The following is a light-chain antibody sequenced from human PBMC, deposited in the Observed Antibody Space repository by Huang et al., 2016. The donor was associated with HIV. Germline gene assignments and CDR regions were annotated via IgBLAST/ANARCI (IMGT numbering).Light chain of an antibody. CDR3: QQYDSYWT. CDR2: KAS. Sequence: DVQMTQSPSTLSAYVGDRITITCRASQSINNYLAWYQQKAGKAPDLPIDKASTLDSGVPSRFSGSGSGTTFTLTISNLQPDDFATYYCQQYDSYWTFGQGTKVE. J-gene: IGKJ1*01. CDR1: QSINNY. V-gene: IGKV1-5*03.